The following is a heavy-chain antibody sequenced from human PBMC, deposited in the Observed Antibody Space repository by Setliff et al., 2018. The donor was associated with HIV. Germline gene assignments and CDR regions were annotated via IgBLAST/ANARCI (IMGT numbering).Heavy chain of an antibody. CDR1: GASLQSYY. V-gene: IGHV4-4*07. CDR3: ARSIHGGGSEPFDT. Sequence: SETLSLTCSVSGASLQSYYWSWIRQPAGKGLQWIGRIYYVGWSKYNPSLEDRVTMSVDTSNNQFTLSLRSVTAADTAIYYCARSIHGGGSEPFDTWGQGSLVTVSS. D-gene: IGHD3-10*01. CDR2: IYYVGWS. J-gene: IGHJ5*02.